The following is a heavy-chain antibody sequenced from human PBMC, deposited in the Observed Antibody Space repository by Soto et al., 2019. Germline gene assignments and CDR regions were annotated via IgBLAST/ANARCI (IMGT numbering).Heavy chain of an antibody. V-gene: IGHV4-39*01. J-gene: IGHJ4*02. CDR3: ARHPALYYDFWNGYDSGFDL. CDR2: MSDSGTT. CDR1: GGSISIRSHY. D-gene: IGHD3-3*01. Sequence: ASETLSLTCTVSGGSISIRSHYWGWIRQPPGKGLEWIGGMSDSGTTYYAPSLRSRLTISVESSKNQFSLRLTSVTAAEAAIYYCARHPALYYDFWNGYDSGFDLWGQGTLITVS.